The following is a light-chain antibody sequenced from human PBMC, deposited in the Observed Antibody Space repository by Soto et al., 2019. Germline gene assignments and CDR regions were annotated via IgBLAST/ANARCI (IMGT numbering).Light chain of an antibody. Sequence: QSALTQPASVSGSPGQSITISCTGSGSDIGAYNYVSWYQQHPGKAPKLLIHGVTRRPSGVSSRFSASKSAYTASLTISGLQAEDEANYYCSSYTSSYNLVLGDGTKVTV. J-gene: IGLJ1*01. CDR1: GSDIGAYNY. CDR2: GVT. V-gene: IGLV2-14*01. CDR3: SSYTSSYNLV.